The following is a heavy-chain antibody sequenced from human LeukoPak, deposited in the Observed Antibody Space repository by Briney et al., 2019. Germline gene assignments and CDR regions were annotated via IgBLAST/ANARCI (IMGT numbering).Heavy chain of an antibody. CDR1: GFTFNNYA. CDR3: AKDVSRYYYDSSGYFAFDI. V-gene: IGHV3-23*01. D-gene: IGHD3-22*01. Sequence: GGSLRLSCAASGFTFNNYAMSWVRQAPGKGLEWVSTISGSGGGTYYADSVKGRFTISRDNSKKNLYLQMNSLRAEDTAVYYCAKDVSRYYYDSSGYFAFDIWGQGTLVTVSS. CDR2: ISGSGGGT. J-gene: IGHJ3*02.